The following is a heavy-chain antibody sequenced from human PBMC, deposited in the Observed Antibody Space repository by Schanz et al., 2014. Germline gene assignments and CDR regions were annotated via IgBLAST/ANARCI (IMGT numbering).Heavy chain of an antibody. D-gene: IGHD3-9*01. CDR3: AKVDRTRYYAMDV. CDR2: MSYNGNT. V-gene: IGHV1-18*01. CDR1: GYPFSNYG. J-gene: IGHJ6*02. Sequence: QVQMVQSGAEVKKPGASVKVSCKASGYPFSNYGISWLRQAPGQGFEWMAWMSYNGNTKYAQSLQGRVTVTRDTSTSTVYMELSSLRSEDTAVYYCAKVDRTRYYAMDVWGQGTTVTVSS.